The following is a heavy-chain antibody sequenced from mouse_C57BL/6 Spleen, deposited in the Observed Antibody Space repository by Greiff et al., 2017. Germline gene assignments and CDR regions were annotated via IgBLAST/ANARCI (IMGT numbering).Heavy chain of an antibody. Sequence: EVKLVESGAELVKPGASVKLSCTASGFNIKDYYMHWVKQRTEQGLEWIGWIDPEDGETKYAPKFQGKATITADTSSNTAYLQLSSLTSEDTAVYYCARSLDSSGDGYYFDYWGQGTTLTVSS. J-gene: IGHJ2*01. D-gene: IGHD3-2*02. CDR2: IDPEDGET. V-gene: IGHV14-2*01. CDR1: GFNIKDYY. CDR3: ARSLDSSGDGYYFDY.